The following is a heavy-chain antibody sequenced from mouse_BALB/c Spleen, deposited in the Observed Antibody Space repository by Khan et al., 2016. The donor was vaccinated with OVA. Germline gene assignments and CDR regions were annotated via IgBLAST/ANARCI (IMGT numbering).Heavy chain of an antibody. CDR1: GFSLTSNG. Sequence: QVQLKESGPGLVAPSQSLSIICTVSGFSLTSNGVHWVRKPPGKGLEWLGVIWAGGSTNYNSALMFRLSISKDNSKSQVFLQMNSLQTDDTAMYYCARDRNYSNSWAIDYWGQGTSVTVSS. CDR3: ARDRNYSNSWAIDY. D-gene: IGHD2-5*01. CDR2: IWAGGST. V-gene: IGHV2-9*02. J-gene: IGHJ4*01.